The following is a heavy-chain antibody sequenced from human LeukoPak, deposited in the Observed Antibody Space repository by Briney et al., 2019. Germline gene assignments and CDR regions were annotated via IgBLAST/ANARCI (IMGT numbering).Heavy chain of an antibody. V-gene: IGHV1-24*01. CDR1: GYTLTELS. CDR3: ATDLSPEMTTVTTSWFDP. J-gene: IGHJ5*02. CDR2: FGPEDGET. D-gene: IGHD4-17*01. Sequence: SAKVSCKVSGYTLTELSMHWVRQAPGKGLEWMGGFGPEDGETIYAQKFQGRVTTTEDTSTDTAYMELSSLRSEDTAVYYCATDLSPEMTTVTTSWFDPWGQGTLVTVSS.